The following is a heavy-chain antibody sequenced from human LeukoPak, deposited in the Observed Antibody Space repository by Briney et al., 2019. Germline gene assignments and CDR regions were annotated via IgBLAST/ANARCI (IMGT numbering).Heavy chain of an antibody. CDR3: ARGPIIGYDSSGYYYWYFDL. J-gene: IGHJ2*01. CDR1: GGSISSSSYY. D-gene: IGHD3-22*01. V-gene: IGHV4-39*01. Sequence: SETLSLTCTVSGGSISSSSYYWGWIRQPPGKGLEWIGSIYYSGSTYYNPSLKSRVTISVDTSKNQFSLKLSSVTAADTAVYYCARGPIIGYDSSGYYYWYFDLWGRGTLVTVSS. CDR2: IYYSGST.